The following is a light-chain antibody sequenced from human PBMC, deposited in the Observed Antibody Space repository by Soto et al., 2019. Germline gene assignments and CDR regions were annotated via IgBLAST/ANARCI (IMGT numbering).Light chain of an antibody. J-gene: IGLJ3*02. CDR2: DVS. V-gene: IGLV2-8*01. CDR1: SSDVGTYNY. CDR3: ISYAGSSIGV. Sequence: QSALTQPPSASGSPGQSVTISCTGTSSDVGTYNYVSWYQQHPGKAPKLMIYDVSKRPSGVPDRFFGSKSGNTASLTVSGLQAEDEADYYCISYAGSSIGVFGGGTKVTVL.